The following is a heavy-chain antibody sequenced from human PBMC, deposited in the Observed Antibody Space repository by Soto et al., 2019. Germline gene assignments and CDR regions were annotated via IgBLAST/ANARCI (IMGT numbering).Heavy chain of an antibody. J-gene: IGHJ4*02. D-gene: IGHD2-8*01. Sequence: ASVKVSCKASGYTFTSYGISWVRQALGQGLEWMGWISTYNGNTNYAQKFQGRVTMTTDRSTSTAYMELRSLRSDDTAVYYCAREYCSNGVCYGPDYWGQGTLVTVSS. CDR1: GYTFTSYG. CDR2: ISTYNGNT. V-gene: IGHV1-18*01. CDR3: AREYCSNGVCYGPDY.